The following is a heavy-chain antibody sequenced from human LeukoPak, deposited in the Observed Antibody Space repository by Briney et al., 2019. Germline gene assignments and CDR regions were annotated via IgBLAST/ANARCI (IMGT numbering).Heavy chain of an antibody. CDR3: ARDARGSSYMDV. D-gene: IGHD3-10*01. Sequence: PSETLSLTCTVSGGSISFYYWSRIRQPPGKGLEWIGFIYYSGSTNYNPSLKSRVTISVDTSKNQFSLKLSSVTAADTAMYYCARDARGSSYMDVWGQGTTVTVSS. V-gene: IGHV4-59*01. CDR2: IYYSGST. J-gene: IGHJ6*02. CDR1: GGSISFYY.